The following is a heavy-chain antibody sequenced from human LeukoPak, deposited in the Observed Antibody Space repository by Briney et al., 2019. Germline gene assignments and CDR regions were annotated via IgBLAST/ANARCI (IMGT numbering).Heavy chain of an antibody. CDR1: GYTFTGYY. J-gene: IGHJ3*02. CDR3: ARGPNYYDSSGLAFDI. D-gene: IGHD3-22*01. CDR2: INPNSGGT. V-gene: IGHV1-2*06. Sequence: ASVKVSCKASGYTFTGYYMHWVRQAPGQGLEWMGRINPNSGGTNYAQKFRGRVTMTRDTSISTAYMELSRLRSDDTAVYYCARGPNYYDSSGLAFDIWGQGTMVTVSS.